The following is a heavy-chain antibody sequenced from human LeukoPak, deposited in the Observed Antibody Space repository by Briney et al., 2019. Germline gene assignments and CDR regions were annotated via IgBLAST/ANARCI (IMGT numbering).Heavy chain of an antibody. Sequence: GGSLRLSCAVSGFRVSSNYMSWVRQAPGKGLEWVAVIYSGGTGGSTYYADSVKGRFTISRDDSKNTLYLQMNRLRAEDTAVYYCARDQELKRNWFDPRGQGTLVIVSS. CDR1: GFRVSSNY. V-gene: IGHV3-66*01. D-gene: IGHD1-7*01. CDR3: ARDQELKRNWFDP. J-gene: IGHJ5*02. CDR2: IYSGGTGGST.